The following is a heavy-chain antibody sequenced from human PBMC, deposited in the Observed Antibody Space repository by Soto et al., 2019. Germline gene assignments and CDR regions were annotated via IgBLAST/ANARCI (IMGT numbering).Heavy chain of an antibody. J-gene: IGHJ4*02. CDR2: IIPIFGTA. V-gene: IGHV1-69*01. Sequence: QVQLVQSGAEVKKPGSSVKVSCKASGGTFSSYAISWVRQAPGQGLEWMGGIIPIFGTANYAQKFQGRVTNTADESTSTAYMELSSLRSEDTAVYYCARVGTTPDDERCYYFDYWGQGTLVTVSS. CDR1: GGTFSSYA. CDR3: ARVGTTPDDERCYYFDY. D-gene: IGHD1-7*01.